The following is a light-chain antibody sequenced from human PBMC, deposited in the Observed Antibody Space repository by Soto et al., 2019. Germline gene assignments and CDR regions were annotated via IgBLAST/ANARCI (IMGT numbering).Light chain of an antibody. J-gene: IGKJ1*01. Sequence: EMVLTQSPDTLSVSPGERAPLSCRASQTVSSNFLAWYQQRPGQAPRLLIYGASSRATGIPDRFSGSGSGTDFTLTISRLEPEDFAVYYCHQYDSWTFGQGTKVDI. CDR3: HQYDSWT. CDR1: QTVSSNF. V-gene: IGKV3-20*01. CDR2: GAS.